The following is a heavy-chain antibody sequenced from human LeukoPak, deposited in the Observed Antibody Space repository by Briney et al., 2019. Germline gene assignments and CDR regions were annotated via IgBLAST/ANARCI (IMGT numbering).Heavy chain of an antibody. J-gene: IGHJ6*03. CDR3: ARGRVGANNYYYYYYMDV. Sequence: ASVKVSCKASGYTFTNYGISWVRQAPGQGLEWMGWISGYNGYTNYAQKLQGRVTMTTDTSTSTAYMEVRSLRSDDTAVYYCARGRVGANNYYYYYYMDVWGKGTTVTVSS. V-gene: IGHV1-18*01. CDR1: GYTFTNYG. D-gene: IGHD1-26*01. CDR2: ISGYNGYT.